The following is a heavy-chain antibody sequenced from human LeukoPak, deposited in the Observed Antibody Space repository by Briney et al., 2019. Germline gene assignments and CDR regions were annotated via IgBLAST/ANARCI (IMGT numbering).Heavy chain of an antibody. Sequence: GSLRLSCAASGLTFSSYSMNWVRQAPGKGLEWVSSISSSSSYIYYADSVKGRFTISRDNAKNSLYLQMNSLRAEDTAVYYCARGSFESDYYYYGMDVWGQGTTVTVSS. D-gene: IGHD3-10*01. V-gene: IGHV3-21*01. CDR3: ARGSFESDYYYYGMDV. CDR1: GLTFSSYS. J-gene: IGHJ6*02. CDR2: ISSSSSYI.